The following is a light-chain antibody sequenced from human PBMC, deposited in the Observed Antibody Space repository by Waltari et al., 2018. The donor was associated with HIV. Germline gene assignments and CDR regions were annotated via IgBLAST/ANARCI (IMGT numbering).Light chain of an antibody. J-gene: IGLJ3*02. CDR1: RNYIAGHTN. CDR3: SSYAGSNSWV. V-gene: IGLV2-8*01. CDR2: EVN. Sequence: QSALTQPPPASGSPGQSVTITCTGTRNYIAGHTNFSWYQQYPGKAPKVMIHEVNKRPSGVPDRFSGSKSGNTASLTVSGLQAEDEAYYYCSSYAGSNSWVFGGGTKLTVL.